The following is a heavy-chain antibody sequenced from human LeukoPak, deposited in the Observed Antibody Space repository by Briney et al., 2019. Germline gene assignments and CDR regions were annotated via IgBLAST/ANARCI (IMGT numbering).Heavy chain of an antibody. CDR3: ARDRANYYYYYGMDV. CDR1: GFTSSSYW. J-gene: IGHJ6*02. Sequence: GGSLRLSCAASGFTSSSYWMSWVRQAPGKGLEWVANIKQDGSEKYYADSVKGRFTISRDNAKNSLYLQMNSLRAEDTAVYYCARDRANYYYYYGMDVWGQGTTVTVSS. V-gene: IGHV3-7*01. CDR2: IKQDGSEK.